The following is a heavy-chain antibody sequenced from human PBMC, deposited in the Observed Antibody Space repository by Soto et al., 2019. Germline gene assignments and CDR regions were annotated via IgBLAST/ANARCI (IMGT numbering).Heavy chain of an antibody. J-gene: IGHJ6*02. CDR3: ASASKVVPGYYYYCGMDV. CDR1: GGTFSSYA. D-gene: IGHD6-6*01. Sequence: QVQLVQSGAESNKPGSSVKVSCKASGGTFSSYAISWVRQAPGQGLEWMGGIIPIFGTANYAQKFQGRVTITADGSTSTAVMERSSGRSEDTAVYFSASASKVVPGYYYYCGMDVWGQGTTVTVAS. V-gene: IGHV1-69*01. CDR2: IIPIFGTA.